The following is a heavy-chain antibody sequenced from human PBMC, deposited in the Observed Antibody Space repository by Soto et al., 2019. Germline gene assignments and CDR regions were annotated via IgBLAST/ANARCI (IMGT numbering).Heavy chain of an antibody. D-gene: IGHD2-21*01. CDR1: GYTFTSYG. Sequence: QVQLVQSGAEVKKPGASVKVSCKASGYTFTSYGIRWGRRAPGEGLEWMGWISAYNGNTNYAQKLKGRVTMTTDTSTSTAYMELRSLRSDDTAVYYCAREIYYNWFDPWGQGTLVTVSS. CDR3: AREIYYNWFDP. J-gene: IGHJ5*02. V-gene: IGHV1-18*01. CDR2: ISAYNGNT.